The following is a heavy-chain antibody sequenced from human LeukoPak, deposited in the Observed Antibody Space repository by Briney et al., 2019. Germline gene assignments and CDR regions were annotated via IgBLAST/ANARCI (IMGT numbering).Heavy chain of an antibody. CDR2: IKQDGSEK. CDR1: GFTFSSYW. Sequence: RSGGSLRLSCAASGFTFSSYWMSWVRQAPGKGLEWGANIKQDGSEKYYVDSVKGRFTIARDNAKNSLYLKMTSLRAEDTAVYYCARGSVKGYSSSWYGVYWGQGTLVTVSS. V-gene: IGHV3-7*04. D-gene: IGHD6-13*01. J-gene: IGHJ4*02. CDR3: ARGSVKGYSSSWYGVY.